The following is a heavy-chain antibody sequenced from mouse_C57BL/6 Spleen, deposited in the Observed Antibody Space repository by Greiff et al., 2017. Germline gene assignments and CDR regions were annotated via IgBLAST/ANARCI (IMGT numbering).Heavy chain of an antibody. Sequence: QVQLQQSGPELVKPGASVTLSCKASGYAFSSSWMNWVKQRPGKGLEWIGRIYPGDGDTNYNGKFKGKATLTADKSSSTAYLQLSSLTSEDAAVYFCARCADLGGFDVWGTGTTVTVSS. J-gene: IGHJ1*03. D-gene: IGHD6-1*01. V-gene: IGHV1-82*01. CDR3: ARCADLGGFDV. CDR1: GYAFSSSW. CDR2: IYPGDGDT.